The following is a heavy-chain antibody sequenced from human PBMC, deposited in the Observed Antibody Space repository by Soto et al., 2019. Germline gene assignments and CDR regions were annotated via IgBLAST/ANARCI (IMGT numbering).Heavy chain of an antibody. CDR1: GFTFSSNY. J-gene: IGHJ6*03. Sequence: GGSLRLSCAASGFTFSSNYMSWVRQAPGKGLEWVSVIYSGGSTYYADSVKGRFTISRHNSKNTLYLQMNSLRAEDTAVYYCASATVPYYYYYYMDVWGKGTTVTVSS. V-gene: IGHV3-53*04. CDR2: IYSGGST. D-gene: IGHD4-17*01. CDR3: ASATVPYYYYYYMDV.